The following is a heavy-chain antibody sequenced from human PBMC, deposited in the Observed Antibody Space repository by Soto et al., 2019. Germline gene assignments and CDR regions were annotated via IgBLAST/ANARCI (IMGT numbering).Heavy chain of an antibody. CDR2: VSGSGGST. Sequence: EVQLLESGGGLVQPGGSLRLSCAASGFTFSRYAMSWVLQAPGTWLEWVSAVSGSGGSTYYADSVKGRFTISRDNSKNTLYLQMNSLRAEDTAVYYCAKDLGAITGTTGYWGQGTLVTVSS. J-gene: IGHJ4*02. CDR1: GFTFSRYA. D-gene: IGHD1-7*01. V-gene: IGHV3-23*01. CDR3: AKDLGAITGTTGY.